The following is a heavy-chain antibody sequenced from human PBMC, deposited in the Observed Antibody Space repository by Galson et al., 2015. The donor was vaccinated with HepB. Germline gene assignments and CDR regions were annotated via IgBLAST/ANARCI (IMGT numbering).Heavy chain of an antibody. V-gene: IGHV1-24*01. CDR1: GYTLTELS. J-gene: IGHJ6*02. CDR3: ATRALYSGLAGGYYGMDV. Sequence: SVKVSCKVSGYTLTELSMRWVRQAPGKGLEWMGGFDPEDGETIYAQKFQGRVTMTEDASTDTAYMELSSLRSEDTAVYYCATRALYSGLAGGYYGMDVWGQGTTVTVSS. CDR2: FDPEDGET. D-gene: IGHD1-26*01.